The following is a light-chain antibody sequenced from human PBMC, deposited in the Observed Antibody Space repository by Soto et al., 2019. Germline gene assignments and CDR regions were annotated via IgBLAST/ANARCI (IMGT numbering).Light chain of an antibody. CDR2: NAS. CDR3: QRYNRLYT. CDR1: QSISSW. Sequence: DIQMTQSPSTLSASVGDRVTITCRARQSISSWLAWYQQKPGKAPKLLMYNASSLESGVPSRFSGSGSGSEFTSTISSLHPDDFEPYYGQRYNRLYTFGHGTKVEIK. J-gene: IGKJ2*01. V-gene: IGKV1-5*03.